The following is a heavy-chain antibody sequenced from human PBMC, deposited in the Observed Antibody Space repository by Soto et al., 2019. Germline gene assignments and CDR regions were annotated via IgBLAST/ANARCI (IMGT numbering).Heavy chain of an antibody. CDR1: GYSISSGYY. Sequence: PETLSLTCAVSGYSISSGYYSGWILQPPWKGLEWIGSIYHSGSTYYNPSLKSRVTISVDTSKNQFSLKLSSVTAADTAVYYCARDGKWELKLGYYYYGMDVWGQGTTVTVS. CDR2: IYHSGST. V-gene: IGHV4-38-2*02. D-gene: IGHD1-26*01. J-gene: IGHJ6*02. CDR3: ARDGKWELKLGYYYYGMDV.